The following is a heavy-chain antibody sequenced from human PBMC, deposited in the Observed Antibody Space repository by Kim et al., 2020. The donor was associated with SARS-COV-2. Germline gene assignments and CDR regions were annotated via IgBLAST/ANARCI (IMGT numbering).Heavy chain of an antibody. V-gene: IGHV4-34*01. J-gene: IGHJ4*02. CDR3: ARRGAVAGRIGY. D-gene: IGHD6-19*01. CDR1: GGSFSGYY. Sequence: SETLSLTCAVYGGSFSGYYWSWIRQPPGKGLEWIGEINHSGSTNYNPSLKSRVTISVDTSKNQFSLKLSSVTAADTAVYYCARRGAVAGRIGYWGQGTLVTVSS. CDR2: INHSGST.